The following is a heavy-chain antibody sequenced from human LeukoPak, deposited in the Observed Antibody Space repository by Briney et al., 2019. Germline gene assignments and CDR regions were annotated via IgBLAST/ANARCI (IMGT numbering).Heavy chain of an antibody. Sequence: GGSLRLSCAASGFTFSSYRMHWVRQAPGKGLVWVSHINVDGSSTSYADSVKGRFTISRDNAKNTLYLQMNSLRVEDTAVYYCARDTIGYSYGSDYWGQGTLVTVSS. CDR1: GFTFSSYR. CDR3: ARDTIGYSYGSDY. D-gene: IGHD5-18*01. V-gene: IGHV3-74*01. CDR2: INVDGSST. J-gene: IGHJ4*02.